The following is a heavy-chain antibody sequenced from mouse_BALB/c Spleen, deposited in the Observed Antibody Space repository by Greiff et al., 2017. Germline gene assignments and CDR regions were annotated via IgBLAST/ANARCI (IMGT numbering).Heavy chain of an antibody. J-gene: IGHJ2*01. V-gene: IGHV14-3*02. CDR1: GFNIKDTY. D-gene: IGHD2-14*01. Sequence: EVQLQQSGAELVKPGASVKLSCTASGFNIKDTYMHWVKQRPEQGLAWTAPPPPATRNTKYDPKFQGKATIAADTSSNTAYLQLSSLTSEDTAVYYCARRDRYLDYWGQGTTLTVSS. CDR3: ARRDRYLDY. CDR2: PPPATRNT.